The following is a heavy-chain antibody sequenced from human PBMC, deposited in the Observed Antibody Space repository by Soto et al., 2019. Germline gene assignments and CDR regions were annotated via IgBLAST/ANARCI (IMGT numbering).Heavy chain of an antibody. V-gene: IGHV4-4*02. Sequence: QVQLQESGPGLVKPSGTLSLTCAVSGDFISSSNWWSWVRQLPGKGLEWIGEIYHSGSANYNPFLKSRVTISVDTSNNEFSLKLSSVTAADTAVYYCARDRTTVAGGFDFWGQGTLVTVSS. CDR3: ARDRTTVAGGFDF. J-gene: IGHJ4*02. CDR2: IYHSGSA. D-gene: IGHD6-19*01. CDR1: GDFISSSNW.